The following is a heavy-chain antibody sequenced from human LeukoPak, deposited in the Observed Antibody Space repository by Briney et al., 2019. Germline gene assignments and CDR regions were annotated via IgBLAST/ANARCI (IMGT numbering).Heavy chain of an antibody. CDR2: ISSSGSSI. V-gene: IGHV3-48*03. D-gene: IGHD6-19*01. CDR1: GFTFSSYE. J-gene: IGHJ4*02. Sequence: QPGGSLRLSCAASGFTFSSYEMNWVRQAPGKGLEWVSYISSSGSSIYYADSVKGRFTISRDNAKNSLYLQMNSLRAEDTAVYYCAIEYFSAWYDYWGQGTLVTVSS. CDR3: AIEYFSAWYDY.